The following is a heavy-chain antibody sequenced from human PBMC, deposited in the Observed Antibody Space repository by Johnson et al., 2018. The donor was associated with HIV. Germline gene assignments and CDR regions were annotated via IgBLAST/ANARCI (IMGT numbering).Heavy chain of an antibody. CDR1: GFTFDDYG. V-gene: IGHV3-20*04. Sequence: MQLVESGGGVVRPGWSLTLSCAASGFTFDDYGMPWVRQAPGKGLEWVSCINWNSGSIGYADSVKGRFPISRDNAKNSLYLQMNSLRAEDTALYYCAKDVSSSSWFFAFDIWGQGTMVTVSS. CDR3: AKDVSSSSWFFAFDI. J-gene: IGHJ3*02. D-gene: IGHD6-13*01. CDR2: INWNSGSI.